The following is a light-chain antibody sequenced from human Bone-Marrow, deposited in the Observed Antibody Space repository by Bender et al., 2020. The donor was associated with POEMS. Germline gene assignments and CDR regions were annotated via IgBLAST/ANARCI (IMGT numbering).Light chain of an antibody. CDR1: SSNTGSGYD. J-gene: IGLJ1*01. CDR2: GYN. CDR3: SSYTTTRTRV. V-gene: IGLV1-40*01. Sequence: QSVLTQPPSVSGAPGQRVTISCTGSSSNTGSGYDINWYQHLPGTAPKLLIYGYNNLPSGVPDRFSGSKSGNTASLSISGLQAEDEADYYCSSYTTTRTRVFGTGTKVTVL.